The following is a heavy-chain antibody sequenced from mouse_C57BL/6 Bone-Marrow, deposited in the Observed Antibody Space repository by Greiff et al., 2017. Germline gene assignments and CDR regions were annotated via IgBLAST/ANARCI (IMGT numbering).Heavy chain of an antibody. V-gene: IGHV1-26*01. CDR2: INPNNGGT. CDR1: GYTFTDYY. D-gene: IGHD2-2*01. J-gene: IGHJ2*01. CDR3: ARGNGYDLDY. Sequence: VQLQQSGPELVKPGASVKISCKASGYTFTDYYMNWVKQSHGKSLEWIGDINPNNGGTSYNQKFKGKATLTVDKSSSTAYMELRSLTSEDPAVYYCARGNGYDLDYWGQGTTLTVSS.